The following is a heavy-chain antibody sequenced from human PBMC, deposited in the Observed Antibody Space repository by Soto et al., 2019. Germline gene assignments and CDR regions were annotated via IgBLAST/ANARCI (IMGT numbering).Heavy chain of an antibody. CDR2: IYHSGST. CDR3: ARDGITGTTDYYGMDV. J-gene: IGHJ6*02. CDR1: GYSISSAYY. V-gene: IGHV4-38-2*02. D-gene: IGHD1-7*01. Sequence: SETLSLTCAVSGYSISSAYYWGWIRQPPGKGLEWIGSIYHSGSTYYNPSLKSRVTISVDTSKNQFSLKLSSVTAADTAVYYCARDGITGTTDYYGMDVWGQGTTVTVSS.